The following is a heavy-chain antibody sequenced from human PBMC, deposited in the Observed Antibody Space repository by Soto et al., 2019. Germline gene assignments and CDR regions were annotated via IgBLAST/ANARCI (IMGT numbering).Heavy chain of an antibody. CDR3: ARGRPQNRWPVRGAPPGAFDI. Sequence: SVKVSCKASVGTFSSYTISWVRQAPGQGLEWMGRIIPILGIANYAQKFQGRVTITADKSTSTAYMELSSLRSEDTAVYYCARGRPQNRWPVRGAPPGAFDIWGQGTMVTVSS. CDR2: IIPILGIA. D-gene: IGHD3-10*01. CDR1: VGTFSSYT. V-gene: IGHV1-69*02. J-gene: IGHJ3*02.